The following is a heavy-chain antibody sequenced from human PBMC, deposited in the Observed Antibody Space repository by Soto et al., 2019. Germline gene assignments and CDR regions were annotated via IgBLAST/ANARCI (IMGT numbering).Heavy chain of an antibody. CDR1: GGSISSSSYY. V-gene: IGHV4-39*01. CDR2: IYYSGST. Sequence: PSETLSLTCTVSGGSISSSSYYWGWIRQPPGKGLEWIGSIYYSGSTYYNPSLKSRVTISVDTSKNQFSLKLSSVTAADTAVYYCASISSGYYVDFDYWGQGTLVTVSS. J-gene: IGHJ4*02. D-gene: IGHD3-3*01. CDR3: ASISSGYYVDFDY.